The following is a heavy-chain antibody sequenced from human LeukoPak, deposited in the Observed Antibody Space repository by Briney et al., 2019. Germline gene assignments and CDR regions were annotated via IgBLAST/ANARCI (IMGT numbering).Heavy chain of an antibody. Sequence: SETLSLTCAVYGGSFSGYYWSWIRQPPGKGLEWIGEINHSGSTNYNPSLKSRVTISVDTSKNQFSLKLSSVTAADTAVYYCARRSPRRKSYSGSYYDYWGQGTLVTVSS. CDR1: GGSFSGYY. CDR2: INHSGST. D-gene: IGHD1-26*01. V-gene: IGHV4-34*01. CDR3: ARRSPRRKSYSGSYYDY. J-gene: IGHJ4*02.